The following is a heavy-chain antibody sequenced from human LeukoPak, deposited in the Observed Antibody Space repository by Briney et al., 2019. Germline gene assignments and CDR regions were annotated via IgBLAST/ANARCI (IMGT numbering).Heavy chain of an antibody. Sequence: PSETLSLTCAVYGGSFRGYYWSWIRQPPGKGLEWIGEINFGGSINYTPSLKSRVTISVDTSKNQFSLKLTSVTAADTAMYYCSRGLVYSSGYDYGSDVWGQGTTVTVSS. V-gene: IGHV4-34*01. CDR2: INFGGSI. CDR3: SRGLVYSSGYDYGSDV. D-gene: IGHD2-21*01. CDR1: GGSFRGYY. J-gene: IGHJ6*02.